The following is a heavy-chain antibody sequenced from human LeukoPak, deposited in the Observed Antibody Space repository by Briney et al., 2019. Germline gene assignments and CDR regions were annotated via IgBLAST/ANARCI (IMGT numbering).Heavy chain of an antibody. Sequence: GGSLRLSCAASGFTFSSYGMHWVRQAPGKGLEWVAVIWYDGSNKYYADSVKGRFTISRDNSKNTLYLQMNSLRAEDTAVYYCAREPTIAAAPLDYWSQGTLVTVSS. J-gene: IGHJ4*02. CDR1: GFTFSSYG. CDR2: IWYDGSNK. CDR3: AREPTIAAAPLDY. D-gene: IGHD6-13*01. V-gene: IGHV3-33*01.